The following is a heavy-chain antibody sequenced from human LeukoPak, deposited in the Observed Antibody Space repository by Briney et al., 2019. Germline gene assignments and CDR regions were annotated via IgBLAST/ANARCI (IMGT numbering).Heavy chain of an antibody. CDR3: ARRNGYCSSTSCYLNWFDH. CDR2: IDYRGST. CDR1: GDSISNYY. V-gene: IGHV4-59*12. J-gene: IGHJ5*02. Sequence: SETLSLTCTVSGDSISNYYWSWIRQPPGKGLEWIAYIDYRGSTTYNPSLRSRITISVDTSKNQFSLKLSSVTAADTAVYYCARRNGYCSSTSCYLNWFDHWGQGTLVTVSS. D-gene: IGHD2-2*01.